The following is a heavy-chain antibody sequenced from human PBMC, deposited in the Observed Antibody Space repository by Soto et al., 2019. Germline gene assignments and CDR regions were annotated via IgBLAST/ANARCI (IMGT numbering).Heavy chain of an antibody. Sequence: SETLSLTCTVSGGSISSYYWSWIRQPPGKGLEWIGYIYYSGSTNYNPSLKSRVTISVDTSKNQFSLKLSSVTAADTAVYYCARENDFWSGLSWFDPWGQGTLVTVS. CDR2: IYYSGST. J-gene: IGHJ5*02. CDR3: ARENDFWSGLSWFDP. V-gene: IGHV4-59*01. CDR1: GGSISSYY. D-gene: IGHD3-3*01.